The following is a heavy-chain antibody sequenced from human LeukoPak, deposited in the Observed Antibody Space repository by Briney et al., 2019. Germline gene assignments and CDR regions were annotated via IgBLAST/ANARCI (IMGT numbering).Heavy chain of an antibody. V-gene: IGHV1-8*01. CDR3: ARGVSTDIFYYYYYMDV. CDR1: GYTFTNYD. Sequence: ASVKVSCKASGYTFTNYDINWVRQATGQGLEWMGWMNPNSGNTGYAQKFQGRVTMTRNTSISTAYMELSSLRSEDTAVYYCARGVSTDIFYYYYYMDVWGKGTTVTISS. CDR2: MNPNSGNT. J-gene: IGHJ6*03. D-gene: IGHD5/OR15-5a*01.